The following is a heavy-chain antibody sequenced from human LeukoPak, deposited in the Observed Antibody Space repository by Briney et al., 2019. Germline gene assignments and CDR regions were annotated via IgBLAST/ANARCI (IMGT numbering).Heavy chain of an antibody. CDR1: GFTFDTFG. V-gene: IGHV3-30*02. CDR3: AKDRSSAWNTFHK. D-gene: IGHD6-19*01. J-gene: IGHJ3*02. CDR2: TRYDGSNK. Sequence: GGSLRLSCEASGFTFDTFGMHWVRQAPGKGLEWVTFTRYDGSNKFYADSVKGRFTISRDNSKNTLYLQMNSLRPEDTSVYYCAKDRSSAWNTFHKWGQGTMVTVS.